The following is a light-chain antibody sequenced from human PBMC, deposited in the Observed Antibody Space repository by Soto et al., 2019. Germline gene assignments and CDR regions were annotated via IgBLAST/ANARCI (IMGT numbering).Light chain of an antibody. Sequence: EIVLTQSPGTLSLSPGERDTLSCRASQSVSSSYLAWYHQKPGQAPRLLIYGASSRATGIPDRFSGSGSGTDFTLTISRLEPEDFAVYYCQQYGSSPGTFGQGTKVEIK. CDR1: QSVSSSY. CDR3: QQYGSSPGT. V-gene: IGKV3-20*01. J-gene: IGKJ1*01. CDR2: GAS.